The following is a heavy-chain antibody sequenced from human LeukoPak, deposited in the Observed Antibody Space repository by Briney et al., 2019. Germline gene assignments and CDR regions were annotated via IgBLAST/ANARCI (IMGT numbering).Heavy chain of an antibody. D-gene: IGHD2-21*02. CDR2: ISYDGSNK. CDR1: GFTFSSYA. J-gene: IGHJ4*02. Sequence: GGSLRLSCAASGFTFSSYAMHWVRQAPGKGLEWVAVISYDGSNKYYADSVKGRFTISRDNSKNTLYLQMNRLRAEDTAVYYCARSPRGDLFDYWGQGTLVTVSS. CDR3: ARSPRGDLFDY. V-gene: IGHV3-30*04.